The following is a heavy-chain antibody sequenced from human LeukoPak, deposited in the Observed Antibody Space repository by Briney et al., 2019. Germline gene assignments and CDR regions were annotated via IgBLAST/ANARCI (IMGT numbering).Heavy chain of an antibody. CDR2: IIPIFGTA. Sequence: GASVKVSCKASGGTFISYAISWVRQAPGQGLEWMGRIIPIFGTANYAQKFQGRVTITTDESTSTAYMELRSLRSEDTAVYYCARDPPQDSYLAIWGQGTLVTVSS. J-gene: IGHJ4*02. CDR1: GGTFISYA. V-gene: IGHV1-69*05. CDR3: ARDPPQDSYLAI. D-gene: IGHD5-18*01.